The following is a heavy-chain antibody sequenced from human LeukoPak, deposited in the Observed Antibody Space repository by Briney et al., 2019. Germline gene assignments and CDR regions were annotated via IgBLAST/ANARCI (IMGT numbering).Heavy chain of an antibody. CDR2: IKQDGSEK. CDR1: GFTFSSYW. J-gene: IGHJ6*02. V-gene: IGHV3-7*01. CDR3: ARVRAYCGGDCYASGYYYGMDV. D-gene: IGHD2-21*02. Sequence: GGSLRLSCAASGFTFSSYWMSWVRQAPGKGLEWVANIKQDGSEKYYVDSVKGRFTISRDNDKNSLYLQMNSLRAEDTAVYYCARVRAYCGGDCYASGYYYGMDVWGHGTTVTVSS.